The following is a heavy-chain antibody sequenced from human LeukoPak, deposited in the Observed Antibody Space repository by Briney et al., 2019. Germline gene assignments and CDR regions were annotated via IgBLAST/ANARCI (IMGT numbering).Heavy chain of an antibody. CDR1: GGSISSGGYS. CDR2: IYHSGST. J-gene: IGHJ5*02. CDR3: ARSIFGVVPRATVKDRGLNWFDP. D-gene: IGHD3-3*01. V-gene: IGHV4-30-2*01. Sequence: SETLSLTCAVSGGSISSGGYSWSWIRQPPGKGLEWIGYIYHSGSTYYNPSLKSRVTISVDRSKNQFSLKLSSVTAADTAVYYCARSIFGVVPRATVKDRGLNWFDPWGQGTLVTVSS.